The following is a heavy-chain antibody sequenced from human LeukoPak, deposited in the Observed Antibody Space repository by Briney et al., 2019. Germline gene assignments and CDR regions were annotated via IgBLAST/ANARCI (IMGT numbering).Heavy chain of an antibody. V-gene: IGHV3-74*01. CDR2: INSDGSVT. J-gene: IGHJ4*02. D-gene: IGHD2-21*02. CDR3: SRDLIDCGGDCYSQTLDH. Sequence: GGSLRLSCAASGFXFSSYWIHWVRQAPGKGQVWVSRINSDGSVTNYADSVKGRFTISRDNAKHTVYLQMNSLRAEDTAVYFCSRDLIDCGGDCYSQTLDHWGQGTLVTVSS. CDR1: GFXFSSYW.